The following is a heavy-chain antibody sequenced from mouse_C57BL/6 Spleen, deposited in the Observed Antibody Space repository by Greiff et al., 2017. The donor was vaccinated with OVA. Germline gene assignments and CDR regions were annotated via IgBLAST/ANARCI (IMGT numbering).Heavy chain of an antibody. CDR2: ISYDGSS. J-gene: IGHJ1*03. CDR1: GYSITSGYY. CDR3: ARGGVYGNLRYFDV. V-gene: IGHV3-6*01. D-gene: IGHD2-1*01. Sequence: EVKVEESGPGLVKPSQSLSLTCSVTGYSITSGYYWNWIRQFPGNKLEWMGYISYDGSSNYNPSLKNRISITRDKSKNQLFLQLNSVTTEDTATYYGARGGVYGNLRYFDVWGTGTTVTVSS.